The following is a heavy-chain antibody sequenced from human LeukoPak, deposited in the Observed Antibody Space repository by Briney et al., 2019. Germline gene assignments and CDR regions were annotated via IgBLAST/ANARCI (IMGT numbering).Heavy chain of an antibody. CDR1: GASINNNF. J-gene: IGHJ4*01. CDR2: IYSSGSA. D-gene: IGHD3-22*01. CDR3: ARHRDYYDT. Sequence: SETLSLTCTVSGASINNNFWTWIRQPPGKGLEWIGYIYSSGSANYIPSLKSRVIISGDTSKNRISLNLTSVTAADTAVYFCARHRDYYDTWGHGTLVTVSS. V-gene: IGHV4-59*08.